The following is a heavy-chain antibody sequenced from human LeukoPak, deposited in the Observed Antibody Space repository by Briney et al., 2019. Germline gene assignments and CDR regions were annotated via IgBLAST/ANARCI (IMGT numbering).Heavy chain of an antibody. V-gene: IGHV3-23*01. Sequence: PGGSLRLSCAASGFTFSTYAMSWVRQTPGKGLEWVSVVSGSGSSTYYADSVKGRFTISRDNSKNMVYLQMSSLRAEDTAVYYCARILAAAGTDYWGQGTLVTVSS. CDR2: VSGSGSST. D-gene: IGHD6-13*01. CDR3: ARILAAAGTDY. J-gene: IGHJ4*02. CDR1: GFTFSTYA.